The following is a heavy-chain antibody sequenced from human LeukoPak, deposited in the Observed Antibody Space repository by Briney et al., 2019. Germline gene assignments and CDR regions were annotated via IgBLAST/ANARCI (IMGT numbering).Heavy chain of an antibody. CDR1: GGSISSSSYY. CDR2: IYYSGST. CDR3: ARDYYYDSDGGYYFDY. D-gene: IGHD3-22*01. Sequence: SETLSLTCTVSGGSISSSSYYWGWIRQPPGKGLEWIGSIYYSGSTYYNPSLKSRVTISVDTSKNQFSLKLSSVTAADTAVYYCARDYYYDSDGGYYFDYWGQGTLVTVSS. J-gene: IGHJ4*02. V-gene: IGHV4-39*07.